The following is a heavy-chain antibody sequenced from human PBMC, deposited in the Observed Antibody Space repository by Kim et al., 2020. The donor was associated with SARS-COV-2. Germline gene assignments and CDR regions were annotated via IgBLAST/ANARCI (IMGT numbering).Heavy chain of an antibody. Sequence: SETLSLTFAVYGGSFSGYYWSWIRQPPGKGLEWIGEINHSGSTNYNPSLKSRVTISVDTSKNQFSLKLSSVTAADTAVYYCARGPPPRLWFGGLLVLDAFDIWGQGTMVTVSS. CDR1: GGSFSGYY. J-gene: IGHJ3*02. CDR2: INHSGST. CDR3: ARGPPPRLWFGGLLVLDAFDI. V-gene: IGHV4-34*01. D-gene: IGHD3-10*01.